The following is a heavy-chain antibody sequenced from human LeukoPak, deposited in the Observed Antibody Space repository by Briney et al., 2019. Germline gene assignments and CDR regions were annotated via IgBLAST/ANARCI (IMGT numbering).Heavy chain of an antibody. Sequence: GGSLRLSGAASGFTSGTSWMHWVGQPPGRGLWWASRINSDGSSTSYADSVKGRFTISRDNAKNTLYLQMNSLRAEDTAVYYCARDRYYYGSGSYGGYWGQGTLVTVSS. V-gene: IGHV3-74*01. CDR3: ARDRYYYGSGSYGGY. CDR1: GFTSGTSW. D-gene: IGHD3-10*01. CDR2: INSDGSST. J-gene: IGHJ4*02.